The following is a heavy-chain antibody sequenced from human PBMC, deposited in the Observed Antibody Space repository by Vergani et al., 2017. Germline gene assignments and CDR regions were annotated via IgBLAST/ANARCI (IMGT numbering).Heavy chain of an antibody. CDR1: GFTFSSYW. CDR3: AAMALKAFMIVERDAFDI. Sequence: EVQLVESGGGLVQPGGSLRLSCAASGFTFSSYWMHWVRQAPGKGLVWVSRINSDGSSTSYADSVKGRFTISRDNAKNTLYLQMNSLRAEDTAVYYCAAMALKAFMIVERDAFDIWGQGTMVTVSS. CDR2: INSDGSST. V-gene: IGHV3-74*01. D-gene: IGHD3-22*01. J-gene: IGHJ3*02.